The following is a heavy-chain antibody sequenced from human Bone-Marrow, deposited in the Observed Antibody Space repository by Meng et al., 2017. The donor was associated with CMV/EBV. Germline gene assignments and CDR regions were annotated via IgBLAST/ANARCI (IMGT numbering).Heavy chain of an antibody. V-gene: IGHV3-53*01. D-gene: IGHD3-3*01. CDR1: EFTVSTTY. J-gene: IGHJ1*01. CDR3: AGTFFWRGFLPH. Sequence: GGSLRLSCAATEFTVSTTYMTWVRQAPGRGLDWVSMIYSGGTTYYSDSVKGRFTISRDSSKNTLYLLMNSLRAEDTAVYYCAGTFFWRGFLPHWGRGTPVTVYS. CDR2: IYSGGTT.